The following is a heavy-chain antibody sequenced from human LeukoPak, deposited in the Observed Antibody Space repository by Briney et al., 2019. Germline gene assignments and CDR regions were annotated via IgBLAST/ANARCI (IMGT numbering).Heavy chain of an antibody. J-gene: IGHJ4*02. V-gene: IGHV4-4*07. Sequence: PSETLSLTCSVSGGSTSSYSWSWIRQPAGKGLDWIGRIYSSGSSKYNSSLKSRVIMSVDTSKNQFSLKLTSVTAADTAVYYCAREGGGFDYWGRGTLVTVSS. CDR2: IYSSGSS. CDR1: GGSTSSYS. D-gene: IGHD3-16*01. CDR3: AREGGGFDY.